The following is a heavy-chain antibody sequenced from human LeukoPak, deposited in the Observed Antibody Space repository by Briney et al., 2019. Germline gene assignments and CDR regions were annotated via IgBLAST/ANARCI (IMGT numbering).Heavy chain of an antibody. V-gene: IGHV3-48*03. Sequence: GGSLRLSCVASGFTFSSYEMNWVRQAPGKGLEWVSYIRSSGNTIYYADSVKGRFTISRDNAKNSLYLQMNSLRAEDTAVYYCAELGITMIGGVWGKGTTVTISS. CDR1: GFTFSSYE. D-gene: IGHD3-10*02. CDR3: AELGITMIGGV. J-gene: IGHJ6*04. CDR2: IRSSGNTI.